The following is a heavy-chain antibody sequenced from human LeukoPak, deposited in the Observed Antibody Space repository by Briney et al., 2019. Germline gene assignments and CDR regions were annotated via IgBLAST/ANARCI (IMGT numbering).Heavy chain of an antibody. D-gene: IGHD2-2*01. CDR2: INWNGGST. Sequence: GGSLRLSCAASGFTFEDYGMSWVRQAPGKGLEWDSGINWNGGSTGYADSVKGRFTISRDNAKNSLYLQMNSLRAEDTALYFCARDRSSSSWNAAFDIWGQGTTLTVSS. CDR1: GFTFEDYG. V-gene: IGHV3-20*04. J-gene: IGHJ3*02. CDR3: ARDRSSSSWNAAFDI.